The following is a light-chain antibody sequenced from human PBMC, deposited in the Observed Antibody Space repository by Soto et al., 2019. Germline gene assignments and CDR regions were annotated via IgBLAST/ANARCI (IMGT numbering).Light chain of an antibody. V-gene: IGLV1-44*01. CDR1: SSNIGSNT. CDR2: SNN. CDR3: AAWDDSLSGVV. Sequence: QSLLTQPPSASGTPGQRVTISCSGSSSNIGSNTVNWYQQLPGTAPKLLIYSNNQRPSGVPDRFSGSKSGTSASLAISGLQSEDEADYYCAAWDDSLSGVVFGGGTKLTVL. J-gene: IGLJ2*01.